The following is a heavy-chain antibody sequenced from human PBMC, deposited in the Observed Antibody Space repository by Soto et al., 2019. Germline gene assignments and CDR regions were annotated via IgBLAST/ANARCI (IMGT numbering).Heavy chain of an antibody. D-gene: IGHD3-22*01. V-gene: IGHV1-18*01. CDR2: ISAYNGNT. J-gene: IGHJ4*02. CDR1: GYTFTSYG. Sequence: GASVKVSCKASGYTFTSYGISWVRQAPGQGLEWMGWISAYNGNTNYAQKLQGRVTMTTDTSTSTAYMELRSLRSDDTAVYYCARDFKRAYYYDSSGYYPFDYWGQGTLVTVSS. CDR3: ARDFKRAYYYDSSGYYPFDY.